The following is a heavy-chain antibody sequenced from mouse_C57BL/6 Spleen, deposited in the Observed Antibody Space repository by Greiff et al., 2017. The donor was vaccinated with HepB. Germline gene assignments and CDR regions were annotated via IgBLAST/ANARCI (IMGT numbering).Heavy chain of an antibody. CDR3: ACAYYCYDVESWFSY. CDR1: GFSLTSYA. CDR2: IWTGGGT. J-gene: IGHJ3*01. V-gene: IGHV2-9-1*01. Sequence: VKLMESGPGLVAPSQSLSITCTVSGFSLTSYAISWVRQPPGKGLEWLGVIWTGGGTNYNSALKSRLSISKDNSNSQVFLKMNSLQTDDTARYYCACAYYCYDVESWFSYWGQGTLVTVSA. D-gene: IGHD2-12*01.